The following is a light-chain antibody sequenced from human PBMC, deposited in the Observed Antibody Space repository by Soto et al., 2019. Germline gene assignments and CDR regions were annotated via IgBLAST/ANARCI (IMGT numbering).Light chain of an antibody. J-gene: IGLJ1*01. CDR3: CSYTSSSTYV. CDR2: EVS. Sequence: QSALTQPASVSGSPGQSITISCTVTSSDVGAYDYVSWYQHYPGKAPKLIIYEVSYRPSGVSVRFSGSKSVNTASLTISGLQADDEADYYCCSYTSSSTYVFGTGTKVTLL. V-gene: IGLV2-14*01. CDR1: SSDVGAYDY.